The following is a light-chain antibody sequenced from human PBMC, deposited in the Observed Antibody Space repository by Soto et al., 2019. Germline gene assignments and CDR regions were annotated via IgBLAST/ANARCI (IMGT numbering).Light chain of an antibody. J-gene: IGLJ6*01. CDR2: DNN. CDR1: SSNIGNNY. V-gene: IGLV1-51*01. CDR3: TSYTPTGALV. Sequence: QSVLTQPPSVSAAPGQKVTISCSGSSSNIGNNYVSWYQQLPGTAPKLLIYDNNKRPSGIPDRFSGSKSGTSATLGITGLQTGDEADYYCTSYTPTGALVFGSGTKLTVL.